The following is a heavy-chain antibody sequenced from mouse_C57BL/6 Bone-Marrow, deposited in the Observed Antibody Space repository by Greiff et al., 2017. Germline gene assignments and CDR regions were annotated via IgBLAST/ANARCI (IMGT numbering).Heavy chain of an antibody. CDR1: GYTFTDYY. CDR3: ARGNYGSSYWYFDV. Sequence: QVQLQQSGAELVRPGASVKLSCKASGYTFTDYYINWVKQRPGQGLEWIARIYPGSGNTYYNEKFKGKATLTAEKSSSTAYMQLSSLTSEDSAVYFCARGNYGSSYWYFDVWGTGTTVTVSS. J-gene: IGHJ1*03. CDR2: IYPGSGNT. D-gene: IGHD1-1*01. V-gene: IGHV1-76*01.